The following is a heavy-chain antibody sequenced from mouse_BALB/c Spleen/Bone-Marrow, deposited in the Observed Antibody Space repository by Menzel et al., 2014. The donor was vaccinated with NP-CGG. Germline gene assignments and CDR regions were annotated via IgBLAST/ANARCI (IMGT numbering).Heavy chain of an antibody. D-gene: IGHD2-4*01. CDR3: AREGYDYDWFAY. CDR1: GYAFSSYW. Sequence: VQLQQSGAELVRPGSSVKISCKASGYAFSSYWMNWVKQRPGQGLEWIGQIYPGDGDTNYNRKFKGKATLTADKSSSTAYMQLSSLTSEDSAVYFCAREGYDYDWFAYWGQGTLVTVSA. CDR2: IYPGDGDT. J-gene: IGHJ3*01. V-gene: IGHV1-80*01.